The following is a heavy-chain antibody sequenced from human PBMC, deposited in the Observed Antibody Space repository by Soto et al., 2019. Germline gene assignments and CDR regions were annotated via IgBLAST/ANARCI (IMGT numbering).Heavy chain of an antibody. V-gene: IGHV4-34*01. CDR1: GGSFSGYY. D-gene: IGHD3-10*01. CDR2: INHSGST. J-gene: IGHJ6*02. CDR3: ARGGVTMVRGVIIAYYYYYYGVDV. Sequence: SETLSLTCAVYGGSFSGYYWSWIRQPPGKGLEWIGEINHSGSTNYNPSLKSRVTISVDTSKNQFSLKLSSVTAADTAVYYCARGGVTMVRGVIIAYYYYYYGVDVWGQGTTVTVSS.